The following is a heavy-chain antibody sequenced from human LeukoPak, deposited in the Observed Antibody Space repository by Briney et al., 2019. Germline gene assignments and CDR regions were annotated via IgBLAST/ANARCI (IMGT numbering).Heavy chain of an antibody. CDR2: ISSSSSIM. Sequence: PGGSLRLSCAASAFTFSGYSMTWVRQAPGKGLEWVSYISSSSSIMSYADSVKGRFTISRDNAKNSLYLQMNSLRDEDTAVHYCVRESRFHFDYWGQGTLVTVSS. V-gene: IGHV3-48*02. J-gene: IGHJ4*02. CDR1: AFTFSGYS. CDR3: VRESRFHFDY. D-gene: IGHD3-10*01.